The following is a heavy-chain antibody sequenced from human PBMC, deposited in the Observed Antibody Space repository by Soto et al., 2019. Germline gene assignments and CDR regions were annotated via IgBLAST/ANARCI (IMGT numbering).Heavy chain of an antibody. CDR1: GFTFYNYW. J-gene: IGHJ6*02. CDR2: VNGDGSTT. Sequence: EVQLVESGGGLVQPGGSLRLSCAASGFTFYNYWVHWVRQAPGKGLVWVSRVNGDGSTTNYADSVKGRFTISRDNARNMVFLQMNNLGVEDTAVYYCARELRGYYGIDVWGQGTTVTVSS. D-gene: IGHD3-16*01. V-gene: IGHV3-74*01. CDR3: ARELRGYYGIDV.